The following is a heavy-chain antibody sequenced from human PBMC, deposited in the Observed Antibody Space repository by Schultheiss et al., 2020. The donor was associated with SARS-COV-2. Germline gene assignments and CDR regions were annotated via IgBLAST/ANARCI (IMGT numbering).Heavy chain of an antibody. CDR2: IYRGGST. D-gene: IGHD3-22*01. CDR3: ARPFSDNSGYYPL. J-gene: IGHJ4*02. CDR1: GFTFRSYS. Sequence: GGSLRLSCAASGFTFRSYSMNWVRQAPGKGLEWVSVIYRGGSTNYADSVKGRFTISRDNSKNTLYLQINSLRVEDTAVYYCARPFSDNSGYYPLWGRGTLVTVSS. V-gene: IGHV3-66*01.